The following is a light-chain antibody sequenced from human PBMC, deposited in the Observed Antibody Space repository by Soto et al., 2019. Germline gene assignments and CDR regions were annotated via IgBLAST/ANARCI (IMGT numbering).Light chain of an antibody. J-gene: IGKJ5*01. V-gene: IGKV3-20*01. CDR1: QSLTNSF. CDR3: QQYGTSEII. CDR2: DTS. Sequence: EFVLTQSPCTLSLSPGERATLSCRASQSLTNSFMAWYQQKPGQAPRLLIYDTSSRASGIPDRFSGSGSGTDFTLTISRLETEDFAVFYCQQYGTSEIILGQGTRLEIK.